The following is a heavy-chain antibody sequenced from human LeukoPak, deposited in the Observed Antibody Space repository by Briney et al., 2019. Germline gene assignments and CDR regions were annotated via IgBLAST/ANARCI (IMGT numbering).Heavy chain of an antibody. CDR2: IWYDGSNK. J-gene: IGHJ5*02. V-gene: IGHV3-33*01. D-gene: IGHD1-26*01. Sequence: PGRSLRLSCAASGITFRNYGMHWVRQAPGKGLEWVAVIWYDGSNKYYADSVKGRFTISRDNSKNTLYLQMNSLRAEDTAVYYCARDISVGATYWFDPWGQGTLVTVSS. CDR1: GITFRNYG. CDR3: ARDISVGATYWFDP.